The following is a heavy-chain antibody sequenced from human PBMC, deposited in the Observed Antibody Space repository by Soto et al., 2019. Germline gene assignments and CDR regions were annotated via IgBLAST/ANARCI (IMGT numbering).Heavy chain of an antibody. CDR3: AKSKYDTPQKYYFDY. CDR2: ISGSGGST. CDR1: GFTFSSYA. J-gene: IGHJ4*02. V-gene: IGHV3-23*01. D-gene: IGHD2-8*01. Sequence: EVQLLESGGGLVQPGGSLRLSCAASGFTFSSYAMSWVRQAPGKGLEWVSAISGSGGSTYYADSAKGRFTISRDNSKNTLYLQMNSLRAEDTAVYYCAKSKYDTPQKYYFDYWGQGTLVTVSS.